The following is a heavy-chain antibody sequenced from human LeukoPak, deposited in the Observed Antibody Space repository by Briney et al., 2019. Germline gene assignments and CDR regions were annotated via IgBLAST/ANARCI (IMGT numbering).Heavy chain of an antibody. V-gene: IGHV1-46*01. CDR3: ARDRGGTGDPLGYY. CDR1: VYTFTIYY. J-gene: IGHJ4*02. Sequence: GASVTVSFTSSVYTFTIYYIHWVRQAPGQGLEWMGLISPSGDTTTDAQNFQGRVSMTSDTSTSTVYMELSSLRSEDTAVDYCARDRGGTGDPLGYYWGQGPWSPSPQ. D-gene: IGHD2-8*02. CDR2: ISPSGDTT.